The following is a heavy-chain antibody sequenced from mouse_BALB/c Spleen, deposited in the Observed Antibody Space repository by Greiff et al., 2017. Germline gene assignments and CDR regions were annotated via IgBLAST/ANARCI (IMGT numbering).Heavy chain of an antibody. CDR1: GYTFTSYW. CDR3: ARKGLRISAMDY. Sequence: QVQLKQPGAELVKPGASVKISCKASGYTFTSYWMNWVKQRPGQGLEWIGEIDPSDSYTNNNQKFKDKATLTVDKSSSTAYMQLSSLTSEDSAVYYCARKGLRISAMDYWGQGTSVTVSS. D-gene: IGHD2-4*01. CDR2: IDPSDSYT. V-gene: IGHV1S126*01. J-gene: IGHJ4*01.